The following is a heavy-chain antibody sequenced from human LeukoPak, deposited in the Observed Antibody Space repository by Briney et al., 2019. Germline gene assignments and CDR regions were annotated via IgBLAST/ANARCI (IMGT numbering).Heavy chain of an antibody. CDR2: FCYSGST. D-gene: IGHD2-15*01. J-gene: IGHJ4*02. V-gene: IGHV4-39*07. CDR1: GGSISSSSYY. Sequence: SETLSLTCTVSGGSISSSSYYWGWIRQPPGKGLEWIGRFCYSGSTYYNPSLKSRVTISVDTSNNQLSLKLSSVTADDTAVYCFARVCRNVVGSTGWSQGTLVTVSS. CDR3: ARVCRNVVGSTG.